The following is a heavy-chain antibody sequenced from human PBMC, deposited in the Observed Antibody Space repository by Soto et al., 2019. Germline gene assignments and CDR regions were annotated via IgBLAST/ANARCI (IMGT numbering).Heavy chain of an antibody. J-gene: IGHJ3*02. CDR3: ASLGIAAGYIDAFDI. V-gene: IGHV5-51*01. D-gene: IGHD6-13*01. CDR1: GYSFTSYW. CDR2: IYPGDSDT. Sequence: GESLKISCKGSGYSFTSYWIGWVRQMPGKGLEWMGIIYPGDSDTRYSPPFEGQVTISADKSISNAYLQWSSLKASYTAMYYCASLGIAAGYIDAFDIWGQETMVTVSS.